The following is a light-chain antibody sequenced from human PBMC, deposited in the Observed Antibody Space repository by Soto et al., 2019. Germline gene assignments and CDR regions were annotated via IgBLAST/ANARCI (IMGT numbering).Light chain of an antibody. J-gene: IGKJ1*01. Sequence: EILMTQSPATLSVSPGERATLSCRASQSVSSNLAWYQQKPGQAPRLLIYGVSTRATDIPARFSGSGSGTEFTLTISSLQSEDFAVYYCQQSNNWPWTFGQGTKVDIK. CDR1: QSVSSN. CDR3: QQSNNWPWT. CDR2: GVS. V-gene: IGKV3-15*01.